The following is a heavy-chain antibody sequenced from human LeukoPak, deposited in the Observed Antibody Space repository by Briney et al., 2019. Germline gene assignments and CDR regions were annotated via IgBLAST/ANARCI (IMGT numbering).Heavy chain of an antibody. CDR2: ISGSGGSS. V-gene: IGHV3-23*01. CDR1: GFTFSSYA. CDR3: ARGGFYDSSGTGS. D-gene: IGHD3-22*01. J-gene: IGHJ4*02. Sequence: GGSLRLSCAASGFTFSSYAMSWVRQAPGKGLEWVSSISGSGGSSYYADSVKGRFTISRDNAKNSLYLQMNSLRAEDTAVYYCARGGFYDSSGTGSWGQGTLVTVSS.